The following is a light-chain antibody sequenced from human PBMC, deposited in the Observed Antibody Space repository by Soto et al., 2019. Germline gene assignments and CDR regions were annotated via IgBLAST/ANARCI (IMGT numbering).Light chain of an antibody. V-gene: IGKV1-5*03. Sequence: DIQMTQSTSSLSASVGDRVTITCRASQTISSWLAWYQQKPGKAPKLLIYKASTLKSGVPSRFSGSGSGTEFTLTISSLQPDDFATYYCQHYNSYSEAFGQ. CDR3: QHYNSYSEA. J-gene: IGKJ1*01. CDR2: KAS. CDR1: QTISSW.